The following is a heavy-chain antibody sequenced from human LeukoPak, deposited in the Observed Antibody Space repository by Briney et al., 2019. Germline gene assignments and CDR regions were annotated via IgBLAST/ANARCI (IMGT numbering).Heavy chain of an antibody. Sequence: SETLSLTCTVSGGSVSSGDYYWSWIRQPPGKGLAWIGHIYKCGTTNYTQSPTTRAPPSVDTSKTQFSLKRKAVTAADSALYFCARHNRGMDVWGQGPTVTVS. CDR3: ARHNRGMDV. J-gene: IGHJ6*02. D-gene: IGHD1-1*01. CDR2: IYKCGTT. CDR1: GGSVSSGDYY. V-gene: IGHV4-61*08.